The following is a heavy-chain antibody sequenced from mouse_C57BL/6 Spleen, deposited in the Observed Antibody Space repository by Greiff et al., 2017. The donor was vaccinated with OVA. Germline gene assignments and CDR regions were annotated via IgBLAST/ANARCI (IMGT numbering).Heavy chain of an antibody. D-gene: IGHD1-1*01. Sequence: QVHVKQSGPELVKPGASVKLSCKASGYTFTSYDINWVKQRPGQGLEWIGWIYPRDGSTKYNEKFKGKATLTVDTSSSTAYMELHSLTSEDSAVYFCARWGFTTVVAPWVDVWGTGTTVTVSS. CDR1: GYTFTSYD. CDR2: IYPRDGST. V-gene: IGHV1-85*01. CDR3: ARWGFTTVVAPWVDV. J-gene: IGHJ1*03.